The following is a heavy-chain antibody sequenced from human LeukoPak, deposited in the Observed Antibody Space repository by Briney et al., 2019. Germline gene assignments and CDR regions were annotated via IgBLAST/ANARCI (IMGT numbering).Heavy chain of an antibody. D-gene: IGHD3-10*01. CDR1: GYTFTSYY. J-gene: IGHJ4*02. CDR3: ARDGGPYGSGSYYNGERD. CDR2: INPSGGST. Sequence: GASVKVSCKASGYTFTSYYMHSVPQAPGHRLEGMGIINPSGGSTNYAQKLQGRVTMTMDTSTSTFYMELSSLRSEDTAVYYCARDGGPYGSGSYYNGERDWGQGTLVTVSS. V-gene: IGHV1-46*01.